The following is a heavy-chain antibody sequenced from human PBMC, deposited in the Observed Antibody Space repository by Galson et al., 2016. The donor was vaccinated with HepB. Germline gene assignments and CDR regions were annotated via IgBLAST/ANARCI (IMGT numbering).Heavy chain of an antibody. J-gene: IGHJ6*03. CDR3: AKAERPAAFFKWRNYYYMDV. D-gene: IGHD2-2*01. V-gene: IGHV3-23*01. CDR2: ISGIGGGT. CDR1: GFTFSSYP. Sequence: SLRLSCAVSGFTFSSYPMSWVRQAPGKGLDWVSSISGIGGGTSYAGSVKGRITISRDISKNTLYLQMNSLRVDDTAVYYCAKAERPAAFFKWRNYYYMDVWGKGTTVIVSS.